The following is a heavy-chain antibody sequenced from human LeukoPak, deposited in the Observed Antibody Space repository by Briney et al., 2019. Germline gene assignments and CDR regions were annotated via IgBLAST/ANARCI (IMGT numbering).Heavy chain of an antibody. D-gene: IGHD6-19*01. Sequence: SGGSLRLSCAASGFTFSSYWMHWVRQAPGKGLVWVSRIHNTGSTTGYADSVKGRFTISRDNAKNTLYLQMNSLRAEDTALYYCAKDKRSSGWSNFDYWGQGTLVTVSS. CDR2: IHNTGSTT. J-gene: IGHJ4*02. V-gene: IGHV3-74*01. CDR3: AKDKRSSGWSNFDY. CDR1: GFTFSSYW.